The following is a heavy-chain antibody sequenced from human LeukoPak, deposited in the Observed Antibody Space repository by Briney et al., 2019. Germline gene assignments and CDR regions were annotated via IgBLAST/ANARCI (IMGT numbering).Heavy chain of an antibody. CDR3: AKDLLAAAVLYYFDY. CDR1: GFTFSSYA. CDR2: ISGSGGST. D-gene: IGHD6-13*01. J-gene: IGHJ4*02. Sequence: GRSLRLSCAASGFTFSSYAMSWVRQAPGKGLEWVSAISGSGGSTYYADSVKGRFTISRDNSKNTLYLQMNSLRAEDTAVYYCAKDLLAAAVLYYFDYWGQGTLVTVSS. V-gene: IGHV3-23*01.